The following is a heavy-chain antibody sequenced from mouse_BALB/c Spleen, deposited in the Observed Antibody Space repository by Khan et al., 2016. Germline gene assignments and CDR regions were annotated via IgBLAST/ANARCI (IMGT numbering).Heavy chain of an antibody. CDR3: ARWNMNDAWFAY. D-gene: IGHD2-12*01. V-gene: IGHV3-8*02. J-gene: IGHJ3*01. Sequence: EVQLQESGPSLVKPSQTLSLTCSVTGDSITSGYWNWIRKFPGNKLEYMGYISYSGTTYYTPSLKSRISITRDTSTNQYFLQLNSVTPEDTATYYCARWNMNDAWFAYWGQGTLVTVST. CDR1: GDSITSGY. CDR2: ISYSGTT.